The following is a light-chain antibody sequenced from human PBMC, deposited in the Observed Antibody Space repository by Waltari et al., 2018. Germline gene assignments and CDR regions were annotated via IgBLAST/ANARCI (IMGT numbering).Light chain of an antibody. CDR2: GAS. J-gene: IGKJ1*01. V-gene: IGKV3-20*01. CDR1: QSVSRA. CDR3: QHYVSLPVT. Sequence: EIVLTPSPGTLSLSPADSATLSCRARQSVSRALAWYQQNPGQAPRLLIYGASNRATGIPDRFSGSGSGTDFSLIISRLEPEDFAVYYCQHYVSLPVTFGQGTKVEIK.